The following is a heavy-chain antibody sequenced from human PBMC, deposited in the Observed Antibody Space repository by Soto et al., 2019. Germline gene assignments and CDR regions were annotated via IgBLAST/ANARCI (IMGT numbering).Heavy chain of an antibody. Sequence: QVHLQESGPGLVKPSDTLSLTCTVSGASITGYYWSWIRQPPGKGLEWIGYVYYTGTTNYSPSLQSRVAISVVPSKKQFSLSLTSVTATDTAVYYCARGRRWDGGGWGFDYWGQGALVSVSS. CDR2: VYYTGTT. J-gene: IGHJ4*02. CDR1: GASITGYY. D-gene: IGHD1-26*01. CDR3: ARGRRWDGGGWGFDY. V-gene: IGHV4-59*07.